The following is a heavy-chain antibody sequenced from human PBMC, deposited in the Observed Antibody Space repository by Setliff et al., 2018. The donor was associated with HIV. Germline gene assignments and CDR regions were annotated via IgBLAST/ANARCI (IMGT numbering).Heavy chain of an antibody. CDR1: GFSFSDYE. CDR3: AKGVKYLGP. D-gene: IGHD2-2*02. V-gene: IGHV3-53*01. Sequence: GGSLRLSCEASGFSFSDYEMNWVRQAPGKGLEWVAVMNSDGTTYYGDSVQGRFTISRDNSINIVYLHMNSLIAEDTAVYYCAKGVKYLGPWGQGTLVTVSS. J-gene: IGHJ5*02. CDR2: MNSDGTT.